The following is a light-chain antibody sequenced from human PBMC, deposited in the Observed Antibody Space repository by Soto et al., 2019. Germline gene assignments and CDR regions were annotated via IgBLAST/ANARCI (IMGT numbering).Light chain of an antibody. CDR1: SSDVGGYNY. Sequence: QSALTQPPSASGSPGQSVTISCTGTSSDVGGYNYVSWYQQHPGKAPKLMIYEVSKRPSGVPDRFSGSKSGNTASLTVSGHQCEDEADYYCSSYAGSNNLVFGGGTKLTVL. CDR2: EVS. J-gene: IGLJ3*02. CDR3: SSYAGSNNLV. V-gene: IGLV2-8*01.